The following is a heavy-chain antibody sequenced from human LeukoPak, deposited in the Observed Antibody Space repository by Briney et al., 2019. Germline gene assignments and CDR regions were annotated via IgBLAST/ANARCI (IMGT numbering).Heavy chain of an antibody. V-gene: IGHV4-39*01. D-gene: IGHD6-6*01. J-gene: IGHJ6*02. CDR3: ARHGDGGSSSAWFDYYYYGMDV. CDR1: GGSISSSSYY. Sequence: SETLSLTCTVSGGSISSSSYYWGWIRQPPGQGLEWIGSIYYSGSTYYNPSLKSRVTISVDTSKNQFSLKLSSVTAADTAVYYCARHGDGGSSSAWFDYYYYGMDVWGQGTTVTVSS. CDR2: IYYSGST.